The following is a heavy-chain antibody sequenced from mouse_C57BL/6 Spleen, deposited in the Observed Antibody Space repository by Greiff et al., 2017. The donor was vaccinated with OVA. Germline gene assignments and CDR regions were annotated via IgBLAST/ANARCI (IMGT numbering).Heavy chain of an antibody. CDR1: GYTFTSYW. J-gene: IGHJ2*01. CDR2: FNPNGGGT. CDR3: ARYGSSYGGGYFDY. D-gene: IGHD1-1*01. V-gene: IGHV1-72*01. Sequence: VQLQQPGAELVKPGASVKLSCKASGYTFTSYWMPWVSQRPGRGLEWFGRFNPNGGGTKYNEKFKSKATLTVDKPSSTAYMQLSSLTSEDSAVYYGARYGSSYGGGYFDYWGQGTTLTVSS.